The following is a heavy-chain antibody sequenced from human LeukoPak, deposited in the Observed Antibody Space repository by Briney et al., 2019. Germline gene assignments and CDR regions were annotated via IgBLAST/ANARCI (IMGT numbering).Heavy chain of an antibody. D-gene: IGHD4-11*01. J-gene: IGHJ4*02. CDR2: IYYSGST. CDR3: ARTTVTTGPYFDY. V-gene: IGHV4-61*08. Sequence: PSETLSLTCTVSGGSISSGGYYWSWIRQPPGKGLEWIGYIYYSGSTNYNPSLKSRVTISVDTSKNQFSLKLSSVTAADTAVCYCARTTVTTGPYFDYWGQGTLVTVSS. CDR1: GGSISSGGYY.